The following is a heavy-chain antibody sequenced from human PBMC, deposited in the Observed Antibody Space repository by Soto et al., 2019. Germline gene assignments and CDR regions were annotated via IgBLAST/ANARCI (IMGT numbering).Heavy chain of an antibody. V-gene: IGHV4-59*01. J-gene: IGHJ5*02. CDR3: ARGRGGGWFDP. CDR2: IYYSGST. CDR1: GGSISSYY. D-gene: IGHD3-16*01. Sequence: SETLSLTCTVSGGSISSYYWSWIRQPPGKGLEWIGYIYYSGSTNYNPSPKSRVTISVDTSKNQFSLKLSSVTAADTAVYYCARGRGGGWFDPWGQGTLVTVSS.